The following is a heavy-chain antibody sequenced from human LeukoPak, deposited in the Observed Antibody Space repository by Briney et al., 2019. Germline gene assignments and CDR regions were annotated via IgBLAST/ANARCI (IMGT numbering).Heavy chain of an antibody. CDR2: INHSGST. CDR3: ARGKIAAAGDFDY. CDR1: GESFSGYY. V-gene: IGHV4-34*01. D-gene: IGHD6-13*01. J-gene: IGHJ4*02. Sequence: SETLSLTCAVYGESFSGYYWSWIRQPPGKGLEWIGEINHSGSTNYNPSLKSRVTISVDTSKNQFSLKLSSVTAADTAVYYCARGKIAAAGDFDYWGQGTLVTVSS.